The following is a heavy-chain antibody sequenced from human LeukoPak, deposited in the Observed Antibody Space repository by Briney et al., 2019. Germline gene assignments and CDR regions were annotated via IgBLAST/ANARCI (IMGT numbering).Heavy chain of an antibody. V-gene: IGHV3-21*01. J-gene: IGHJ3*02. D-gene: IGHD1-26*01. Sequence: GGSLRLSCAASGFTFSSYSMNWVRQAPGKGLEWVSSISSGSSYIFYADSVKGRFTISRDNAKNSLYLQMNSLRAEDTAVYYCARVLIVGATGDALDIWGQGTMVTVSS. CDR3: ARVLIVGATGDALDI. CDR2: ISSGSSYI. CDR1: GFTFSSYS.